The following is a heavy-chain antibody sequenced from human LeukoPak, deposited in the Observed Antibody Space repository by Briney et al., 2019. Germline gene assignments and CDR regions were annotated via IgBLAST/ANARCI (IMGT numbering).Heavy chain of an antibody. D-gene: IGHD4-17*01. CDR1: GFSFISYG. Sequence: QSGGSLRLSCAASGFSFISYGMPWVRQAPGKGLEWVGVISDDGRRKDYADSVKGRFTISRDNSKDTLYLQMNSLRAEDTAVYYCAKRPSDYGDYVSYFDYWGQGTLVTVPS. J-gene: IGHJ4*02. V-gene: IGHV3-30*18. CDR2: ISDDGRRK. CDR3: AKRPSDYGDYVSYFDY.